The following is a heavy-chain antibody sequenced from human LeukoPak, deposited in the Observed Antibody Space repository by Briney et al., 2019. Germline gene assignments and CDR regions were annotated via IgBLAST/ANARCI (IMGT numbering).Heavy chain of an antibody. CDR3: AKNRGTERYYYYMDV. D-gene: IGHD1-1*01. CDR1: GFTFDDYA. CDR2: ISGSGGST. V-gene: IGHV3-23*01. J-gene: IGHJ6*03. Sequence: GGSLRLSCAASGFTFDDYAMSWVRQAPGKGLEWVSVISGSGGSTNYADSVKGRFTISRDNSKNTLYLQMNSLRAEDTAVYYCAKNRGTERYYYYMDVWGKGTTVTVSS.